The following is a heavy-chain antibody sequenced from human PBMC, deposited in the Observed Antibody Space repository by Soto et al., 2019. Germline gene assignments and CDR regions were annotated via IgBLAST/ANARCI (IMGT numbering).Heavy chain of an antibody. CDR1: GFMFSAYW. V-gene: IGHV3-7*01. Sequence: EVQLVESGGGLVQPGGSLRLSCEASGFMFSAYWMSWVRQDPRKGLEWVATISGGASDKFYVDSVKGRFTISRDDAKNSLYLQMNSPRDEDTAVYYCVREYWHRFDHWGQGTLVTVSS. D-gene: IGHD2-15*01. CDR2: ISGGASDK. J-gene: IGHJ4*02. CDR3: VREYWHRFDH.